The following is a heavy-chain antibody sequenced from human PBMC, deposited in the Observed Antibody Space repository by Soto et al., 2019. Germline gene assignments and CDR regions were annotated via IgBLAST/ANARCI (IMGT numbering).Heavy chain of an antibody. CDR1: GGTFSQYS. V-gene: IGHV1-69*01. Sequence: QVQLVQSGAEVKKPGSSVKVSCKISGGTFSQYSISWVRQAPGQGLERMGGIVPIVGTRNYAQKFQDRVTITTDEAATTAHMEQSNLTSEDTAVYYCARPYEGGYSSNHHYYYALDVWGQGTAVTVSS. D-gene: IGHD3-22*01. CDR2: IVPIVGTR. CDR3: ARPYEGGYSSNHHYYYALDV. J-gene: IGHJ6*02.